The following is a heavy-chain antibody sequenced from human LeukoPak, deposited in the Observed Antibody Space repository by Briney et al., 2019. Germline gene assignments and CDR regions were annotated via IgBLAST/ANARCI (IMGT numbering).Heavy chain of an antibody. CDR1: GGSISSSSCY. CDR3: ARVYVWELPPYDAFDI. Sequence: SETLSLTCTVSGGSISSSSCYWGWIRQPPGKGLEWIGSIYYSGSTYYNPSPKSRVTTSVDTSKNQFSLKLSSVTAADTAVYYCARVYVWELPPYDAFDIWGQGTMVTVSS. CDR2: IYYSGST. D-gene: IGHD1-26*01. V-gene: IGHV4-39*01. J-gene: IGHJ3*02.